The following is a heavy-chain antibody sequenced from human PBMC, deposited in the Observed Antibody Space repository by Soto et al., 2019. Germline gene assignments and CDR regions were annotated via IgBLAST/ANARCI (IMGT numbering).Heavy chain of an antibody. CDR2: FYSGDNT. CDR3: ARGGGVFDI. D-gene: IGHD3-3*01. CDR1: GFTVSSSY. J-gene: IGHJ3*02. V-gene: IGHV3-53*04. Sequence: GGSLRLSCTASGFTVSSSYMGWVRQAPGKGLEWVSVFYSGDNTYYADSVKGRFTIARHNSNNTLSLQMNSLRDEDTAVYYCARGGGVFDIWGQGTMVTVSS.